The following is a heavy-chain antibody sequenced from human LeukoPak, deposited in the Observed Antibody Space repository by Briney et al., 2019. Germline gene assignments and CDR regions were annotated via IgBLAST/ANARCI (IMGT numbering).Heavy chain of an antibody. D-gene: IGHD6-6*01. J-gene: IGHJ5*02. CDR2: INPNSGGT. CDR1: GGTFSSYA. Sequence: ASVKVSCKASGGTFSSYAISWVRQAPGQGLEWMGGINPNSGGTNYAQKFQGRVTMTRDTSISTAYMELSRLRSDDTAVYYCARGSIAARRGWFDPWGQGTLVTVSS. CDR3: ARGSIAARRGWFDP. V-gene: IGHV1-2*02.